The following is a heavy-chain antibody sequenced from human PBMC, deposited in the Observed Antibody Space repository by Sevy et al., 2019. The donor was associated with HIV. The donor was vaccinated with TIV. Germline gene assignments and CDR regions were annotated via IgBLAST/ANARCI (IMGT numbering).Heavy chain of an antibody. CDR2: IYWDDDK. CDR1: GFSLTTNGVG. D-gene: IGHD2-2*01. CDR3: ARRRVLGYCSSDSCHGWDEDAFDI. V-gene: IGHV2-5*02. Sequence: INLSRSGPTLVNPTQTLTLTCTFSGFSLTTNGVGVGWIRQPPGKALEWLAIIYWDDDKPYSPSLKNRLTITQDTSKNQMVLTMTTMDPLDTATYYCARRRVLGYCSSDSCHGWDEDAFDIWGQGTMVTVSS. J-gene: IGHJ3*02.